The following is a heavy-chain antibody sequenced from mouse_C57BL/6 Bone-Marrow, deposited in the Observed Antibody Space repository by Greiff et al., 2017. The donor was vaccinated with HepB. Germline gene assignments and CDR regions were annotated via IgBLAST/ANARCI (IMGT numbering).Heavy chain of an antibody. Sequence: VQLQQSGAELVRPGTSVKISCKASGYAFSSSWMNWVKQRPGKGLEWIGRIYPGDGDTNYNGKFKGKATLTADKSSSTAYMQLSSLTSEDSAVYFCARNYGSSPHWYFDVWGTGTTVTVSS. V-gene: IGHV1-82*01. CDR2: IYPGDGDT. CDR3: ARNYGSSPHWYFDV. J-gene: IGHJ1*03. CDR1: GYAFSSSW. D-gene: IGHD1-1*01.